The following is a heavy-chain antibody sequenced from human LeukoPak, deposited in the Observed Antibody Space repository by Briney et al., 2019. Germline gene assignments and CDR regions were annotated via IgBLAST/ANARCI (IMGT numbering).Heavy chain of an antibody. CDR1: GYTFISYD. CDR2: MNPNSGNT. V-gene: IGHV1-8*01. CDR3: MRAAQEGRDSLTGIQTGNWFNP. J-gene: IGHJ5*02. D-gene: IGHD3-9*01. Sequence: ASVKVSCKASGYTFISYDVNWVRQATGQGPEWIGWMNPNSGNTGYAQKFQGRVNLTRNTSISTAYMELSSLRSEDTAVYYCMRAAQEGRDSLTGIQTGNWFNPWGQGTLVTVSS.